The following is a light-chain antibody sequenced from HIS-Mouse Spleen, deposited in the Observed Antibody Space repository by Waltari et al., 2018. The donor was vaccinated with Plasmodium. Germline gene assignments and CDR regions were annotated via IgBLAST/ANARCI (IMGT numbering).Light chain of an antibody. J-gene: IGKJ1*01. CDR2: AAS. CDR1: QSISSY. V-gene: IGKV1-39*01. Sequence: DIQMTPSPSSLSASVGDRVTITCRASQSISSYLNWDQQKPGKAPKLLIYAASSLQSGVPSRFSGSGSGTDFTLTISSLQPEYFATYYCQQSYSTWTFGQGTKVEIK. CDR3: QQSYSTWT.